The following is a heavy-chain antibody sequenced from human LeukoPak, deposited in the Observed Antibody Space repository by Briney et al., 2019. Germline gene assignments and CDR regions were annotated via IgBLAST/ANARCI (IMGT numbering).Heavy chain of an antibody. D-gene: IGHD6-19*01. J-gene: IGHJ4*02. CDR2: MNPNSGNT. V-gene: IGHV1-8*01. CDR1: GYTFTSYD. Sequence: GASVKVSCKASGYTFTSYDINWVRQAAGQGLEWMGWMNPNSGNTGYAQKFQGRVTMTRNTSISTAYMELSSLRSEDTAVYYCARSVGPWAGSVFGYWGQGTLVTVSS. CDR3: ARSVGPWAGSVFGY.